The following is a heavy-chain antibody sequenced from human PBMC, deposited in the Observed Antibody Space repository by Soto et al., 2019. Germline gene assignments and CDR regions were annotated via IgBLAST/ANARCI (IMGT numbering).Heavy chain of an antibody. Sequence: QVQLVQSGAEVKKPGASVKVSCKASGYTFTSYGISWVRQAPGQGLEWMGWISAYNGNTNYAQKHQGRVTMTTDTSTSTANMELRSLRADDTAVYYCARDHAQIVVVVAATLFDYWGQGTLVTVSS. V-gene: IGHV1-18*01. D-gene: IGHD2-15*01. J-gene: IGHJ4*02. CDR3: ARDHAQIVVVVAATLFDY. CDR2: ISAYNGNT. CDR1: GYTFTSYG.